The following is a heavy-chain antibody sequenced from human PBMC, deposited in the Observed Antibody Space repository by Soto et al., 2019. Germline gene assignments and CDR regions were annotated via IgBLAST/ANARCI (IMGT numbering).Heavy chain of an antibody. CDR3: ARGGNYYDSSGYSIYYYYGMDV. Sequence: GGSLRLSCAASGFTVSSNYMSWVRQAPGKGLEWVSVIYSGGSTYYADSVKGRFTISRDNSKNTLYLQMNSLRAEDTAVYYCARGGNYYDSSGYSIYYYYGMDVWGQGTTVTVSS. CDR1: GFTVSSNY. J-gene: IGHJ6*02. D-gene: IGHD3-22*01. CDR2: IYSGGST. V-gene: IGHV3-53*01.